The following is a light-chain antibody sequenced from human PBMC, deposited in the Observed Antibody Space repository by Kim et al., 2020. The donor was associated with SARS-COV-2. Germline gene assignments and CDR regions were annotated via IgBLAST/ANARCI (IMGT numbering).Light chain of an antibody. J-gene: IGLJ1*01. CDR2: QDS. Sequence: SYELTQPPSVSVSPGQTASITCSGDKLGDKYACWYQQKPGQSPVLVIYQDSKRPSGISERFSGPNAGNTATLTISGTQAMDEADYYCQAWDISTGVFGTGTKVTVL. V-gene: IGLV3-1*01. CDR1: KLGDKY. CDR3: QAWDISTGV.